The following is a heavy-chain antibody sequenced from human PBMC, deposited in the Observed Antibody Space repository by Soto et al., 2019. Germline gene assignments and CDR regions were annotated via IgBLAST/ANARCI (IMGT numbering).Heavy chain of an antibody. J-gene: IGHJ1*01. CDR2: INPNSGGT. CDR3: ARSLTGIAAAGSSEYFQH. CDR1: GYTFTGYY. V-gene: IGHV1-2*04. D-gene: IGHD6-13*01. Sequence: ASVKVSCKASGYTFTGYYMHWVRQAPGQGLEWMGWINPNSGGTNYAQKFQGWATMTRDTSISTAYMELSRLRSDDTAVYYCARSLTGIAAAGSSEYFQHWGQGTLVTVSS.